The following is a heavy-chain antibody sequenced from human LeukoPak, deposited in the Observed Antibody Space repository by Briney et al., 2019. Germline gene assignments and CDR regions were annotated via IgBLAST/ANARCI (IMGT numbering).Heavy chain of an antibody. D-gene: IGHD5-18*01. CDR3: AKDLRGYSYGLRNNWFDP. CDR2: ISYDGSNK. CDR1: GFTFSSYG. V-gene: IGHV3-30*18. Sequence: PGRSLRLSCAASGFTFSSYGMHWVRQAPGKGLEWVAVISYDGSNKYYADSVKGRFTISRDNSKNTLYLQMNSLRAEDTAVYYCAKDLRGYSYGLRNNWFDPWGQGTVVSVSS. J-gene: IGHJ5*02.